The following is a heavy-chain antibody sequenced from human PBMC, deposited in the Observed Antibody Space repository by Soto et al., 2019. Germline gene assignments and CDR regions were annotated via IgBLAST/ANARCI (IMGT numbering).Heavy chain of an antibody. CDR3: VIGPKEEFGF. D-gene: IGHD3-16*02. CDR2: IYYSDNT. CDR1: GVSFSSGDYY. Sequence: QVQLQESGPGLVKPSQTLSLTCTVSGVSFSSGDYYWSWIRQPPGKGLEWIGYIYYSDNTYSNPSLKGRVAISGDTARNPFSLRFSFVDCGGKGVDWGVIGPKEEFGFRGPGIIVTVSS. V-gene: IGHV4-30-4*01. J-gene: IGHJ3*01.